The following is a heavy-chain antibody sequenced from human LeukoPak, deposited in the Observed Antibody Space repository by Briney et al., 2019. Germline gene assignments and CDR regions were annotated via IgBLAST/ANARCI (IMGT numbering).Heavy chain of an antibody. J-gene: IGHJ4*02. V-gene: IGHV4-34*01. CDR3: ARGPYGSGSYYGY. CDR2: INHSGST. CDR1: GGSFSGYY. Sequence: PSETLSLTCAVYGGSFSGYYWSWIRQPPGKGLEWIGEINHSGSTNYNPSLKSRVTISVDTSKNQFSLKLSSVTAADTAVHYCARGPYGSGSYYGYWGQGTLVTVSS. D-gene: IGHD3-10*01.